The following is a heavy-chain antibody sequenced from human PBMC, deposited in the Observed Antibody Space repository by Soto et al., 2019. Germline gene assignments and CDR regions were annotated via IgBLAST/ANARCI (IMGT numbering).Heavy chain of an antibody. Sequence: PSETLSLTCAVYGGSFSGYYWSWIRQPPGKGLEWIGEINHSGSTNYNPSLKSRVTISVDTPKNQFSLKLSSVTAADTAVYYCARGGGHYDYVWGSYRPRTYYFDYWGQGTLVTVSS. CDR3: ARGGGHYDYVWGSYRPRTYYFDY. CDR1: GGSFSGYY. V-gene: IGHV4-34*01. CDR2: INHSGST. D-gene: IGHD3-16*02. J-gene: IGHJ4*02.